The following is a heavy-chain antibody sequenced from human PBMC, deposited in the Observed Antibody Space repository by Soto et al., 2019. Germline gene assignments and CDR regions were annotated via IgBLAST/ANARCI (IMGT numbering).Heavy chain of an antibody. J-gene: IGHJ6*02. D-gene: IGHD6-19*01. CDR3: TRVREWLIRIRFHYYGMDV. CDR1: GYTFTGYH. CDR2: MNPNSGNT. V-gene: IGHV1-8*02. Sequence: ASVKVSCEASGYTFTGYHMHWVRQAPGQGLEWMGWMNPNSGNTGYSQKFQGRVTMTRNTSISTAYMELNSLKSEDTGVYYCTRVREWLIRIRFHYYGMDVWGQGTTVTVSS.